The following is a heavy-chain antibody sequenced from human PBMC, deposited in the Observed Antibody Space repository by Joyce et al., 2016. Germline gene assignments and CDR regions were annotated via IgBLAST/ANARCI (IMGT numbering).Heavy chain of an antibody. CDR2: TDHSGTT. D-gene: IGHD1-26*01. CDR1: GYSISSGYY. CDR3: ARVRRVGGSYF. Sequence: QVQLQESGPGVARPSETLSLTCVVSGYSISSGYYWGWIRQPPGKGLEWIGLTDHSGTTFYNPSLKSRVTILVDTSKNQFSLELTSVTAADTAVYYCARVRRVGGSYFLGQGTLVTVSS. J-gene: IGHJ4*02. V-gene: IGHV4-38-2*01.